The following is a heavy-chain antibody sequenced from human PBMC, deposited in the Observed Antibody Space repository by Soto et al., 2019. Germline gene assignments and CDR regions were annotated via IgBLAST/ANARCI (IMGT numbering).Heavy chain of an antibody. Sequence: QAPDTGLAWVAVISYDGSNKYYADSVKGRFTISRDNSKNTLYLQMNSLRAEDTAVYYCASIRYFDWLPRYYYYGMDVWGQGTTVTVSS. CDR3: ASIRYFDWLPRYYYYGMDV. V-gene: IGHV3-30-3*01. D-gene: IGHD3-9*01. CDR2: ISYDGSNK. J-gene: IGHJ6*02.